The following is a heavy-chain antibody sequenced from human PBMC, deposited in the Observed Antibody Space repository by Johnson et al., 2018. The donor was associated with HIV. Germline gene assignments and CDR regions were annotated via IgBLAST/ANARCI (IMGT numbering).Heavy chain of an antibody. Sequence: QEQLVESGGGLVQPGGSLRLSCAASGFTFSSYGMHWVRQAPGKGLEWVAVISYDGTNQHYADSVQGRFTISRDNSKNTLYLEMNSLRPDDTAIFYCARGGGRGIFVHRDAFDVWGQGTMVTVSS. V-gene: IGHV3-30*06. J-gene: IGHJ3*01. D-gene: IGHD3-3*02. CDR1: GFTFSSYG. CDR3: ARGGGRGIFVHRDAFDV. CDR2: ISYDGTNQ.